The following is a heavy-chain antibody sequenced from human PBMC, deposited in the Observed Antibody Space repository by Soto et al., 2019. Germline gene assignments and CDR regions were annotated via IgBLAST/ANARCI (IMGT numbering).Heavy chain of an antibody. V-gene: IGHV3-48*01. CDR1: GFTCNSYS. CDR2: ITSGSSTI. CDR3: VRDAGSLGY. J-gene: IGHJ4*02. Sequence: GGSLRLSCVVSGFTCNSYSMDWVRQAPGKGLEWVSYITSGSSTIHYADSVKGRFTISRDNAKNSVFLQMNSLRVEDTAVYCCVRDAGSLGYWGQGTLVTVSS. D-gene: IGHD3-10*01.